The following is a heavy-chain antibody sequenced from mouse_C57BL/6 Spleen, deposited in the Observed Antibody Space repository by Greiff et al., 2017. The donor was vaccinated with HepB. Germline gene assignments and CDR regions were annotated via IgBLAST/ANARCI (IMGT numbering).Heavy chain of an antibody. CDR2: ISSGSSTI. Sequence: DVKLQESGGGLVKPGGSLKLSCAASGFTFSDYGMHWVRQAPEKGLEWVAYISSGSSTIYYADTVKGRFTISRDNAKNTLFLQMTSLRSEDTAMYYCARNWAWYFDVWGTGTTVTVSS. J-gene: IGHJ1*03. CDR3: ARNWAWYFDV. D-gene: IGHD4-1*01. CDR1: GFTFSDYG. V-gene: IGHV5-17*01.